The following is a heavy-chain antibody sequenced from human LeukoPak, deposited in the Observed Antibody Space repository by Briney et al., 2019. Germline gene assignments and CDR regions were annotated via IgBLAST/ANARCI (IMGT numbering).Heavy chain of an antibody. CDR1: GFAFSSYA. D-gene: IGHD1-14*01. J-gene: IGHJ5*02. CDR2: ISGSGAST. V-gene: IGHV3-23*01. CDR3: AKDSGNRDNWFDP. Sequence: GGSLRLSCAASGFAFSSYAMTWVRQAPGKGLEWVSDISGSGASTYYADSVKGRFTISRDNSKNTLYLQMNSLRAEDTAVYYCAKDSGNRDNWFDPWGQGTLVTVSS.